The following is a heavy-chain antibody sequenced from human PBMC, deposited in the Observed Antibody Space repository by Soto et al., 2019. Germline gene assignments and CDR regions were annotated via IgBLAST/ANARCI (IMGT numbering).Heavy chain of an antibody. Sequence: ASVKVSCKASGYTFTSYAMHWVRQAPGQRLEWMGWINAYNGNTTYAQNLQGRLTLTTDTSTTTAYMELRSLRSNDTAIYYCAMVDVYVTPSPQDVWGQGTTVTVS. D-gene: IGHD3-16*01. CDR2: INAYNGNT. J-gene: IGHJ6*02. V-gene: IGHV1-18*01. CDR3: AMVDVYVTPSPQDV. CDR1: GYTFTSYA.